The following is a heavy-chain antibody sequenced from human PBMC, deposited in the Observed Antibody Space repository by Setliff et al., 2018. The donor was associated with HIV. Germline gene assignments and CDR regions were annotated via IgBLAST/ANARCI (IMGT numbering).Heavy chain of an antibody. D-gene: IGHD6-19*01. V-gene: IGHV1-18*01. CDR2: IGPYNDRT. CDR1: GYMFIAYG. Sequence: GASVKVSCKTSGYMFIAYGMSWARRAPGQGLEWMGWIGPYNDRTIYAERFRGRISLTVDKSTGTAYMELNRLRSEGTAVYYCGTVRIAVPDDFDFWGQGTLVTVSS. CDR3: GTVRIAVPDDFDF. J-gene: IGHJ4*02.